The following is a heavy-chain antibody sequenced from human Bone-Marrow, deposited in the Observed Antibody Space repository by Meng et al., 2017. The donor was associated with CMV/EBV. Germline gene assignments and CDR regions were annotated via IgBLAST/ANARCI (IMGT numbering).Heavy chain of an antibody. CDR2: ISAYNGNT. Sequence: ASAKVFCKASGYTITSYGISWVRQAPGQGLEWLGWISAYNGNTNYAQKFQGRVTITTDESTSTAYMELSSLRSEDTAVYYCARPGGYDGGFDYWGQGTLVAVSS. CDR3: ARPGGYDGGFDY. V-gene: IGHV1-18*01. CDR1: GYTITSYG. D-gene: IGHD5-12*01. J-gene: IGHJ4*02.